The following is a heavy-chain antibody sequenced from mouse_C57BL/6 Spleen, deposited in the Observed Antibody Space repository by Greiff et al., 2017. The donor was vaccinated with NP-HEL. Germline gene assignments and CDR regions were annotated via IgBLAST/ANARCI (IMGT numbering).Heavy chain of an antibody. CDR3: ADGSSYND. Sequence: VQLQQSGPELVKPGASVKISCKASGYTFTDYYMNWVKQSHGKSLEWIGDINPNNGGTSYNQKFKGKATLTVDKSSSTAYMELRSLTSEDSAVYYCADGSSYNDWGQGTTLTVSS. J-gene: IGHJ2*01. V-gene: IGHV1-26*01. D-gene: IGHD1-1*01. CDR2: INPNNGGT. CDR1: GYTFTDYY.